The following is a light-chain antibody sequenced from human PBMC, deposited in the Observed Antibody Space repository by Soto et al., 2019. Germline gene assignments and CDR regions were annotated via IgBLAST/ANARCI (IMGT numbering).Light chain of an antibody. Sequence: QSALTQPPSASGSPGQSVAISCTGTSSDVGGYNYVSWYQQHLGKAPKLMIYEVNKRPSGVPDRFSGSKSGNTASLTVSGLQAEDEADYYCSSYAGSNFYVFGTGTKLTVL. V-gene: IGLV2-8*01. CDR2: EVN. CDR1: SSDVGGYNY. J-gene: IGLJ1*01. CDR3: SSYAGSNFYV.